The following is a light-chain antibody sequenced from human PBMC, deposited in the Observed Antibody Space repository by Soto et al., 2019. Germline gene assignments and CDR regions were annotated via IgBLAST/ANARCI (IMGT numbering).Light chain of an antibody. CDR3: QQYNSYQWT. CDR2: KAS. J-gene: IGKJ1*01. CDR1: QSISTW. Sequence: DIQMTQSPSTLSGSVGDRVTITCRASQSISTWLAWYQQKPGKAPKVLIYKASSLESGVPSRFSSSGSGTEFTLTISSLQPDDFATYYCQQYNSYQWTFGQGTKVEIK. V-gene: IGKV1-5*03.